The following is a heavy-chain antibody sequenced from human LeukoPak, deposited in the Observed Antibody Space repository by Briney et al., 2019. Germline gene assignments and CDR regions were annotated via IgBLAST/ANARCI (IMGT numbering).Heavy chain of an antibody. Sequence: SETLSLTCTVSGGSISSSSYYWGWICQPPGKGLEWIGSIYYSGSTYYNPSLKSRVTISVDTSKNRFSLKLSSVTAADTAVYYCARLGSMTYYFDYWGQGTLVTVSS. J-gene: IGHJ4*02. V-gene: IGHV4-39*01. D-gene: IGHD2-8*01. CDR3: ARLGSMTYYFDY. CDR1: GGSISSSSYY. CDR2: IYYSGST.